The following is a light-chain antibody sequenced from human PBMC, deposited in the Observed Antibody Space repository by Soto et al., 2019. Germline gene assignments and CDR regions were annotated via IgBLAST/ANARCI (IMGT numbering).Light chain of an antibody. J-gene: IGLJ2*01. CDR1: SSDVGGYNY. V-gene: IGLV2-11*01. CDR3: CSYAGSYIVV. CDR2: DVT. Sequence: QPVLTQPRSVSGSPGQSVAISCTGTSSDVGGYNYVSWYRQHPGRAPKLLLYDVTKRPSGVPDRFSGSKSGNTASLTISGLHADDEADYYCCSYAGSYIVVIGGGTKLTVL.